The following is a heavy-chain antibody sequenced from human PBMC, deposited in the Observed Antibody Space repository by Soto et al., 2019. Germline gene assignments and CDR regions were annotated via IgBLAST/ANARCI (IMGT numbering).Heavy chain of an antibody. CDR2: IYSGSST. CDR1: GFTVSSNY. J-gene: IGHJ4*02. Sequence: GGSLRLSCAASGFTVSSNYMSWVRQAPGKGLEWVSVIYSGSSTYYADSVKGRFTISRDNSKNTLYLQMNSLRAEDTAIYYCATEPEAYCSGGSCYLHYWGQGTLVTVSS. CDR3: ATEPEAYCSGGSCYLHY. V-gene: IGHV3-66*01. D-gene: IGHD2-15*01.